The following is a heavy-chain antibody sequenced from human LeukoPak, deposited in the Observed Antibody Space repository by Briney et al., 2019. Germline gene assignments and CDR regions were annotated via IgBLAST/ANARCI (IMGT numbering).Heavy chain of an antibody. CDR3: ARGYDYVWGSYPSD. D-gene: IGHD3-16*02. V-gene: IGHV4-59*01. Sequence: KPSETLSLTCTVSGGSISCYYWSWIRQPPGKGLEWIGYIYYSGSTNYNPSLKSRVTISVDTSKNQFSLKLSSVTAADTAVYYCARGYDYVWGSYPSDWGQGTLVTVSS. CDR2: IYYSGST. CDR1: GGSISCYY. J-gene: IGHJ4*02.